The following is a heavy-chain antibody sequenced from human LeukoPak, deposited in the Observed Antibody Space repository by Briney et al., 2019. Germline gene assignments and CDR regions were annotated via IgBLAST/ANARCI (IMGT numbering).Heavy chain of an antibody. CDR1: GFSISTTSYY. CDR3: ARCLYRFGSFYFDL. CDR2: IFSGAMTKT. D-gene: IGHD5-18*01. V-gene: IGHV4-39*01. Sequence: NSSETLSLTCSVSGFSISTTSYYWGWLRQSPGNGLELIANIFSGAMTKTNYNPSLKGRVAISADTSRNRFSLTLPSVTAEDTAVYYCARCLYRFGSFYFDLWGQGSLVTVSS. J-gene: IGHJ4*02.